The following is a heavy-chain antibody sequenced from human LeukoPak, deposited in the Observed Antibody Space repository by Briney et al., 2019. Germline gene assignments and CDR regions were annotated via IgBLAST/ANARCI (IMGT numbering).Heavy chain of an antibody. J-gene: IGHJ4*02. CDR3: AIVGTRGVIPY. CDR2: IIPIFGTA. V-gene: IGHV1-69*05. D-gene: IGHD3-10*01. CDR1: GGTFSSYA. Sequence: SVKVSCKASGGTFSSYAISWVRQAPGQGLEWMGRIIPIFGTANYAQKFQGRVTITTDESTSTTYMELSSLRSEDTAVYYCAIVGTRGVIPYWGQGTLVTVSS.